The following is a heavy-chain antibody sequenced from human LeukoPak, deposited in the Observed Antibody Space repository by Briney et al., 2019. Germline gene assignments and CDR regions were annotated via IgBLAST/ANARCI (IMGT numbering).Heavy chain of an antibody. CDR3: AYSSGWGNYYYYMDV. CDR2: IIPIFGTA. V-gene: IGHV1-69*13. D-gene: IGHD6-19*01. CDR1: GGTFSSYA. Sequence: SVKVSCKASGGTFSSYAISWVRQAPGQGLEWMGGIIPIFGTANYAQKFQGRVTITADESTSTAYMGLSSLRSDDTAVYYCAYSSGWGNYYYYMDVWGKGTTVTVSS. J-gene: IGHJ6*03.